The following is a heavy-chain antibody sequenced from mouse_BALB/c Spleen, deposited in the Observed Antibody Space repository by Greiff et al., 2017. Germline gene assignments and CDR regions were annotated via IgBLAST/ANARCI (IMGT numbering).Heavy chain of an antibody. D-gene: IGHD1-1*01. V-gene: IGHV3-2*02. CDR3: ARGDYYDGSSYGAMDY. CDR1: GYSITSYYA. Sequence: EVQLQESGPGLVKPSQSLSLTCTVTGYSITSYYAWNWIRQFPGNKLEWMGYISYSGSTSYNPSLKSRISITRDTSKNHFFLQLNTVTTEDTATYVCARGDYYDGSSYGAMDYWGQGTSDTVSS. J-gene: IGHJ4*01. CDR2: ISYSGST.